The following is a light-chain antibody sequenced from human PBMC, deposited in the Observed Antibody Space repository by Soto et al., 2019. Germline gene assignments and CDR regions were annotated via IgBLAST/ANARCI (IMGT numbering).Light chain of an antibody. V-gene: IGLV2-14*01. CDR1: SSDVGGYNY. CDR2: DVS. J-gene: IGLJ1*01. Sequence: QAVVTQPASVSGSPGQSITISCTGTSSDVGGYNYVSWYQQHPGKAPKLMIYDVSNRPSGVSNRFSGSKSGNTASLTISGLQAEDEADYYCSSYTSSSIPYVFGTGTKLT. CDR3: SSYTSSSIPYV.